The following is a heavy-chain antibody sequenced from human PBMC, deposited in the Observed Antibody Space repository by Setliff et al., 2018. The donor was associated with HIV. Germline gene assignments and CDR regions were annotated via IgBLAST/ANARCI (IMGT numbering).Heavy chain of an antibody. V-gene: IGHV4-30-4*01. D-gene: IGHD2-21*01. CDR1: GASISTGEYY. Sequence: PSETLSLTCSVSGASISTGEYYWSWVRQYPGRGLEWIGYIYHTGGTSYNPFLRSRLSVSLDTSRNQFSLKLTSVTAADTAIYYCARYHIGGIQYFQHWGQGALVTVSS. CDR2: IYHTGGT. J-gene: IGHJ1*01. CDR3: ARYHIGGIQYFQH.